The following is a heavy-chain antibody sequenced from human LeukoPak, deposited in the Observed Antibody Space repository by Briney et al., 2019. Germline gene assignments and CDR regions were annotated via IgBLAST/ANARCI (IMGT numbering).Heavy chain of an antibody. CDR2: ISSSSSYI. Sequence: GGSLRLSCAASGFTFSSYSMNWVRQAPGKGLEWVSSISSSSSYIYYADSVKGRFTISRDNAKNSLYLQMNSLRAEDTAVYYCARRLYYYGSGSDNWFDPWGQGTLVTVSS. D-gene: IGHD3-10*01. J-gene: IGHJ5*02. V-gene: IGHV3-21*01. CDR1: GFTFSSYS. CDR3: ARRLYYYGSGSDNWFDP.